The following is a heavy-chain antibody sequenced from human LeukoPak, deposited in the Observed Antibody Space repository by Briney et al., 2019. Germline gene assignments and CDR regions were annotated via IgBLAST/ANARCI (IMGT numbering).Heavy chain of an antibody. J-gene: IGHJ6*02. CDR2: IYYSGST. D-gene: IGHD4-17*01. V-gene: IGHV4-31*03. CDR1: GGSISSGGYY. CDR3: ARGADFIRSGYYYGMDV. Sequence: PQTLSLTCTVSGGSISSGGYYWSWIRQHPGKGLEWIGYIYYSGSTYYNPSLKSRVTISVDTSKNQFSLKLSSVTAADTAVYYCARGADFIRSGYYYGMDVWGQGTTVTVSS.